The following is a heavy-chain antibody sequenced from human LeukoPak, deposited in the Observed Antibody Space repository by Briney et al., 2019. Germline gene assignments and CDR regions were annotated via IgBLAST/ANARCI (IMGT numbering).Heavy chain of an antibody. D-gene: IGHD2-2*01. Sequence: SETLSLTCGVYGGSFSGYYWTWIRQPPGKGLEWIGEINHSGSTNYNPSLKSRVTISVDTSKNQFSLKLSSVTAADTAVYYCAREGPYCSSTSCYRQKYYYYYYGMDVWGQGTTVTVSS. J-gene: IGHJ6*02. V-gene: IGHV4-34*01. CDR1: GGSFSGYY. CDR2: INHSGST. CDR3: AREGPYCSSTSCYRQKYYYYYYGMDV.